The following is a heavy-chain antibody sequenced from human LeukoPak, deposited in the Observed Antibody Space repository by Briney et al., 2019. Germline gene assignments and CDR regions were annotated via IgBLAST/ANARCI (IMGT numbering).Heavy chain of an antibody. Sequence: PGGSLRLSCAASGFSFSTYGIHWVRQAPGKGLEWVAFIRYDGTNTYYADSVKGRFTISRDNSKNTVYLQMNSLRAEDTAVYYCAKYLSGYPVYFDYWGQGTLVTVSS. CDR2: IRYDGTNT. J-gene: IGHJ4*02. D-gene: IGHD3-22*01. V-gene: IGHV3-30*02. CDR1: GFSFSTYG. CDR3: AKYLSGYPVYFDY.